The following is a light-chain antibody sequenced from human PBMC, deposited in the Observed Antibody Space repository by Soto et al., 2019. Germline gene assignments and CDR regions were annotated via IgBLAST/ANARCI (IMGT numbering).Light chain of an antibody. J-gene: IGKJ1*01. CDR3: QRYGSSQWT. CDR2: GAS. V-gene: IGKV3-20*01. CDR1: QSVSSSY. Sequence: IRLTQSAGTLSLYTGERATLSCRASQSVSSSYLAWYQQKPGQAPRLLIYGASSRATGIPDRFSGSGSGTDFTLTISRLEPEDFAVYYCQRYGSSQWTFGQGTKV.